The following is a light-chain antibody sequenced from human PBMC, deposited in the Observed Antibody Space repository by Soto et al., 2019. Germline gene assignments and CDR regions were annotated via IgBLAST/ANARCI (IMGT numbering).Light chain of an antibody. CDR2: GAS. Sequence: EIVLTQSPGTLSLSPGERATLSCRASQRVDDSHLAWYQLRPGQAPRLLIYGASTRATGIPDRFSGSGSGTDFSLTIRGLKPEDFATYYCQQSYKTPHTFGQGTKLETK. CDR3: QQSYKTPHT. CDR1: QRVDDSH. J-gene: IGKJ2*01. V-gene: IGKV3-20*01.